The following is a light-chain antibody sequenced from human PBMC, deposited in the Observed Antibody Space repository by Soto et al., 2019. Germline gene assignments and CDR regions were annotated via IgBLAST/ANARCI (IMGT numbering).Light chain of an antibody. Sequence: DIQMTQSPSTLSASVGDRVTITCRARQNIVNWLAWYQQKPGKAPNLLIYKTSTLQRGVPSRFSGSGSGTEFTLTISSLQPDDFATYYCHQYDIHPMYTFGQGTKVEI. J-gene: IGKJ2*01. CDR3: HQYDIHPMYT. CDR2: KTS. CDR1: QNIVNW. V-gene: IGKV1-5*03.